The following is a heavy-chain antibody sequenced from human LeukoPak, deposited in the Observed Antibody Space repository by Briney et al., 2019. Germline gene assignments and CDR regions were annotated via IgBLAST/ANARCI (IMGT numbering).Heavy chain of an antibody. V-gene: IGHV1-46*01. CDR3: ARDHFGQGPQYFQH. Sequence: ASVKVCCKASGYTFTSYYMHWVRQAPGQGLEWMGIIEPSGGSTGYAQKFQGRVTMTRDTSTSTVYMELSSLRSEDTAVYYCARDHFGQGPQYFQHWGQGTLVTVSS. CDR1: GYTFTSYY. J-gene: IGHJ1*01. CDR2: IEPSGGST. D-gene: IGHD3/OR15-3a*01.